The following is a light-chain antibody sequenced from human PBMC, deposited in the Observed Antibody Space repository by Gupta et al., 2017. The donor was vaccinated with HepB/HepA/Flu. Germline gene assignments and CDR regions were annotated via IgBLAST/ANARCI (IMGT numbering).Light chain of an antibody. CDR2: EVS. CDR3: CSYEGQISVV. J-gene: IGLJ2*01. Sequence: QSALTQPASVSGSPGQSITISCTGSSSDVGNYDHVSWYQQHPGKAPKLMFDEVSKRPSGISYRFSGNNSGTTALLTISGLQAEDDAYYYCCSYEGQISVVFGGGTKLTVL. V-gene: IGLV2-23*02. CDR1: SSDVGNYDH.